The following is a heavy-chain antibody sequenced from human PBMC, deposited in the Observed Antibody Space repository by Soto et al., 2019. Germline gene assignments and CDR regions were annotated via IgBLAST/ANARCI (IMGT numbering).Heavy chain of an antibody. V-gene: IGHV3-64*01. CDR1: GFTYSSYD. CDR2: ISSKGGTP. Sequence: EVQLAESGGGLVQPGGTLRLSCVASGFTYSSYDMHWVRQAPGKGLEYVSTISSKGGTPYYGNSVKGTFTISRDNYKYTLSLQMGSLRAADMAVYYWVRRVSANYGYWGQGTLVTVSS. J-gene: IGHJ4*02. D-gene: IGHD1-7*01. CDR3: VRRVSANYGY.